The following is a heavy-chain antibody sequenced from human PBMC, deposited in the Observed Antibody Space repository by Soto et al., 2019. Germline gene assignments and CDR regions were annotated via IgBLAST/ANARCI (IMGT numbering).Heavy chain of an antibody. V-gene: IGHV6-1*01. CDR1: GDSVSSNSAA. D-gene: IGHD2-2*02. CDR2: TYYRSKWYN. Sequence: SQTLSLTCAISGDSVSSNSAAWNWIRQSPSRGLEWLGRTYYRSKWYNDYAVSVKSRITINPDTSKNQFSLQLNSVTPADTAVYYCARDRCSSTSCYKGTYYYYGMDVWGQGTTVTVSS. J-gene: IGHJ6*02. CDR3: ARDRCSSTSCYKGTYYYYGMDV.